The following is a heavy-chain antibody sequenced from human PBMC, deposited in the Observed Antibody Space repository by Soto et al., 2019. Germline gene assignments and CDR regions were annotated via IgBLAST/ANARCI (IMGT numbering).Heavy chain of an antibody. CDR2: IIPIFGTA. CDR3: ARDPSQLRYFDWPLDY. J-gene: IGHJ4*02. D-gene: IGHD3-9*01. CDR1: GGTFSSYA. Sequence: ASVKVSCKASGGTFSSYAISWVRQAPRQGLEWMGGIIPIFGTANYAQKSQGRVTITADESTSTAYMELSSLRSEDTAVYYCARDPSQLRYFDWPLDYWGQGTLVTVSS. V-gene: IGHV1-69*13.